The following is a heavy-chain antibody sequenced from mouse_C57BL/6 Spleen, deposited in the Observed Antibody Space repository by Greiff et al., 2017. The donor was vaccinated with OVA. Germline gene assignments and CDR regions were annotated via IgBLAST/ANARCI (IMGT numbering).Heavy chain of an antibody. CDR2: IDPSDSYT. Sequence: QVQLQQPGAELVMPGASVKLSCKASGYTFTSYWMHWVKQRPGQGLEWIGEIDPSDSYTNYNQKLKGKSTLTVDKSYSTAYMQLSSLTTEDSAVYYGARYYYGSSYEGYAMDYWGQGTSVTVSS. J-gene: IGHJ4*01. CDR3: ARYYYGSSYEGYAMDY. V-gene: IGHV1-69*01. D-gene: IGHD1-1*01. CDR1: GYTFTSYW.